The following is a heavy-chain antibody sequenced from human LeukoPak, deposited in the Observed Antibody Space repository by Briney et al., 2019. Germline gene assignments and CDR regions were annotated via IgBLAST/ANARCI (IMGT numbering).Heavy chain of an antibody. CDR3: ARPYDSGRSDAFDM. D-gene: IGHD3-22*01. V-gene: IGHV5-51*01. Sequence: GESLKISCKGSGYNFTTYWIGWVRQMPGKGLEWMGIIYPGDSDTRYSPSFQGQVTISADKSISTAYLEWSSLKASDTAIYYCARPYDSGRSDAFDMWGQGTMVTVSS. CDR1: GYNFTTYW. J-gene: IGHJ3*02. CDR2: IYPGDSDT.